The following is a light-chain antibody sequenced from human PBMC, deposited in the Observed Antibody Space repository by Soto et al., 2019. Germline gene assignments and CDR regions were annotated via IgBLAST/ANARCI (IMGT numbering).Light chain of an antibody. Sequence: EIVLTQSPGTLSLSPGERATLSCRASQSVSSSYLAWYQQKPGQAPRLLIYDASSRATGIPDRFSGSGSGTDVTLTVSRLEPEDFAVYYWQQDGSSPLTFGGGTKVEIK. CDR1: QSVSSSY. J-gene: IGKJ4*01. CDR2: DAS. CDR3: QQDGSSPLT. V-gene: IGKV3-20*01.